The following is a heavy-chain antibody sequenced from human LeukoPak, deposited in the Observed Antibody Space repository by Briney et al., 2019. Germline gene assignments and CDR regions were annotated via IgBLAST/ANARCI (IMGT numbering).Heavy chain of an antibody. CDR2: FAGSDTTT. J-gene: IGHJ4*02. D-gene: IGHD3-22*01. CDR1: GFDFGAYE. V-gene: IGHV3-48*03. Sequence: GGSLRLSCAASGFDFGAYEMNWVRQAPGKGLEWVAYFAGSDTTTYYADSVKGRFTISRDNARNSLYLQMNSLRAEVTALYYCTTLGYHLDSWGQGTLVTVSS. CDR3: TTLGYHLDS.